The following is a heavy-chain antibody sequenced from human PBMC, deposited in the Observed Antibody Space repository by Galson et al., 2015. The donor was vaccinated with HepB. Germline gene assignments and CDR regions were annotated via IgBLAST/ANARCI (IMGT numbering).Heavy chain of an antibody. CDR3: ARYQLLDRDAFDI. CDR2: INAGNGNT. V-gene: IGHV1-3*01. Sequence: SVKVSCKASGYTFTSYAMHWVRQAPGQRLEWMGWINAGNGNTKYSQKFQGRVTITRDTSASTAYMELSSLRSEDTAVYYCARYQLLDRDAFDIWGQGTMVTVSS. D-gene: IGHD2-2*02. J-gene: IGHJ3*02. CDR1: GYTFTSYA.